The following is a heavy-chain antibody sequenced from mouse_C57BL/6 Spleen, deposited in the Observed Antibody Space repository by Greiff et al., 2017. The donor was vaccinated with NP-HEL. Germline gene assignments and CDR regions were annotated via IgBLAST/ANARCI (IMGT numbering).Heavy chain of an antibody. CDR3: ARWDYDGYFDY. V-gene: IGHV1-76*01. CDR1: GYTFTDYY. J-gene: IGHJ2*01. D-gene: IGHD2-4*01. CDR2: IYPGSGNT. Sequence: QVQLQQSGAELVRPGASVKLSCKASGYTFTDYYINWVKQRPGQGLAWIARIYPGSGNTYYNEKFKGKATLTAEKSSSTAYMQLSSLTSEDSAVYFCARWDYDGYFDYWGQGTTLTVSS.